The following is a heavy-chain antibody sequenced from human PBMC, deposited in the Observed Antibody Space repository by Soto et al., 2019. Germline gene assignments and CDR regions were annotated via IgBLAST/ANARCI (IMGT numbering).Heavy chain of an antibody. J-gene: IGHJ4*02. Sequence: QVQLVESGGGVVQPGRSLRLSCAASGFTFSSYGMHWVRQAPGKGLEWVAVIWYDGSNKYYADSVKGRFTISRDNSKNTLYRQMNSLRAEDTAVYYCARERSVLYGSGNDYWGQGTLVTVSS. V-gene: IGHV3-33*01. CDR1: GFTFSSYG. D-gene: IGHD3-10*01. CDR3: ARERSVLYGSGNDY. CDR2: IWYDGSNK.